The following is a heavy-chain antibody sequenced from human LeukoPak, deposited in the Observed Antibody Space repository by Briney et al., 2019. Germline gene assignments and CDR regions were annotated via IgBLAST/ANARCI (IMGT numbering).Heavy chain of an antibody. J-gene: IGHJ5*02. CDR2: TRNKANSYTT. CDR3: ARRITMVRGVRDNWLDP. Sequence: GGSLRLSCAASGFTFSDHYMDWVRQAPGKGLEWVGLTRNKANSYTTEYAASVKGRFTISRDDSKNSLYLQMNSLRAEDTAVYYCARRITMVRGVRDNWLDPWGQGTLVTVSS. CDR1: GFTFSDHY. V-gene: IGHV3-72*01. D-gene: IGHD3-10*01.